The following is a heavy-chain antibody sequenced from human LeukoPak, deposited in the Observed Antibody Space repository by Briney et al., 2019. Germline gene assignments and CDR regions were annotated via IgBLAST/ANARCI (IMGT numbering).Heavy chain of an antibody. J-gene: IGHJ4*02. V-gene: IGHV3-30-3*01. CDR1: GFTFSSYA. D-gene: IGHD6-19*01. CDR3: AREASSGWYLDY. Sequence: GGSLRLSCAASGFTFSSYAMHWVRQAPGKGLEGVAVISYDGSNKYYADSVKGRFTISRDNSKNTLYLQMNSLRAEDTAVYYCAREASSGWYLDYWGQGTLVTVSS. CDR2: ISYDGSNK.